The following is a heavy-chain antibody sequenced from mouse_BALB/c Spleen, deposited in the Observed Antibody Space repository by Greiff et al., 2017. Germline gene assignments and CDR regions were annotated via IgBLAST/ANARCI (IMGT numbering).Heavy chain of an antibody. V-gene: IGHV14-1*02. CDR1: GFNIKDYY. CDR3: ARGGYGNYGGAMDY. D-gene: IGHD2-1*01. Sequence: VQLQQSGAELVRPGALVKLSCKASGFNIKDYYMHWVKQRPEQGLEWIGWIDPENGNTIYDPKFQGKASITADTSSNTAYLQLSSLTSEDTAVYYCARGGYGNYGGAMDYWGQGTSVTVSS. CDR2: IDPENGNT. J-gene: IGHJ4*01.